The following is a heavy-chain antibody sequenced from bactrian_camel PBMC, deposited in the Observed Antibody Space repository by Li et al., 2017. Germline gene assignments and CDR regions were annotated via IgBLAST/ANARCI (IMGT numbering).Heavy chain of an antibody. D-gene: IGHD3*01. V-gene: IGHV3S63*01. CDR2: IDSDGTT. J-gene: IGHJ4*01. Sequence: VQLVESGGGSVQAGGSLTLSCARSGYGYAYSSRMGWFRQAPGKEREGVACIDSDGTTTYANSVKGRFTISKDNAKGTLSLQMTALTPEDTACTTVRQVVLLGRCTVVPGYWIMTIRSPARGPRSPSP. CDR1: GYGYAYSS.